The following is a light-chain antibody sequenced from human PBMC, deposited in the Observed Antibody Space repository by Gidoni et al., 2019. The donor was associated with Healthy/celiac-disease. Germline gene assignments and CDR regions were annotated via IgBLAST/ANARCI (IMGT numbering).Light chain of an antibody. V-gene: IGKV1-9*01. J-gene: IGKJ2*01. Sequence: IQLAQSPSSLSASVGDRVTITCRASQGISSYLAWYQQKPVTAPKLLIYAASTLQSGVPSRFSGSGSGTDFTLTSSSLQPEDFATYYCQQLNSYPQTFGQGTKLEIK. CDR1: QGISSY. CDR2: AAS. CDR3: QQLNSYPQT.